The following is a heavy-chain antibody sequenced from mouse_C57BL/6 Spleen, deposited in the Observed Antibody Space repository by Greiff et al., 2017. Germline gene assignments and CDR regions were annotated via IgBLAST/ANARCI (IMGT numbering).Heavy chain of an antibody. CDR2: ISYDGSN. J-gene: IGHJ3*01. V-gene: IGHV3-6*01. CDR1: GYSITSGYY. Sequence: DVKLVESGPGLVKPSQSLSLTCSVTGYSITSGYYWNWIRQFPGNKLEWMGYISYDGSNNYNPSLKNRISITRDTSKNQFFLKLNSVTTEDTATYYCARDGPSWFAYWGQGTLVTVSA. CDR3: ARDGPSWFAY.